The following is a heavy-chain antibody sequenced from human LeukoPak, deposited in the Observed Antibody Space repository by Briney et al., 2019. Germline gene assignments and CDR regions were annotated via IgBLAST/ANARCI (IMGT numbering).Heavy chain of an antibody. CDR1: GGSISSYY. J-gene: IGHJ6*02. D-gene: IGHD6-13*01. CDR3: ARIYSSSWYPNYYYGMDV. Sequence: SETLSLTCTVSGGSISSYYWNWIRQPPGKGLEWIGYIYYSGSTNYNPSLKSRVTISVDTSKNQFSLKLSSVTAADTAVYYCARIYSSSWYPNYYYGMDVWGQGTTVTVSS. V-gene: IGHV4-59*01. CDR2: IYYSGST.